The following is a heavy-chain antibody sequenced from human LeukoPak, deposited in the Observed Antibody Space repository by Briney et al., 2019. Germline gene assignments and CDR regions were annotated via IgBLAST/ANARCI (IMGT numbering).Heavy chain of an antibody. Sequence: PSETLSLTCTDPGGSLRTYYWCWIPPPPGKGLEWIGYIYYSGSTNYNPSLKSRVTISVDTSKHQFSLKLSSVTAADTAVYYCAREAGTHFDYWGQGTLVTVSS. V-gene: IGHV4-59*01. CDR1: GGSLRTYY. CDR3: AREAGTHFDY. J-gene: IGHJ4*02. CDR2: IYYSGST. D-gene: IGHD6-19*01.